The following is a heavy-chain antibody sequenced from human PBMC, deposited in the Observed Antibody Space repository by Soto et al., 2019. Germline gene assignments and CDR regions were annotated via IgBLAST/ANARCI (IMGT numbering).Heavy chain of an antibody. D-gene: IGHD3-16*01. J-gene: IGHJ6*03. CDR3: AGISQDYIWGGYYYDMDV. CDR1: GFSLSNARMG. CDR2: IFSNDEK. V-gene: IGHV2-26*01. Sequence: QVTLKESGPVLVKPTETLTLTCTVSGFSLSNARMGVSWIRQPPGKALAWLAHIFSNDEKSYSTSLKSRLTISKDTSKSQVVLTMTNMDPVDTATYYCAGISQDYIWGGYYYDMDVWGKGTTVSVSS.